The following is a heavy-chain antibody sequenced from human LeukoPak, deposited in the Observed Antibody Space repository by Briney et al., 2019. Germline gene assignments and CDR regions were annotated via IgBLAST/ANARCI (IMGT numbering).Heavy chain of an antibody. J-gene: IGHJ4*02. CDR3: ARGSTDYGGNSDFDY. D-gene: IGHD4-23*01. Sequence: PSETLSLTCAVYGGSFSGYYWSWIRQPPGKGLEWIGEINHSGGTNYNPSLKSRVTISVDTSKNQFSLKLSSVTAADTAVYYCARGSTDYGGNSDFDYWGQGTLVTVSS. CDR1: GGSFSGYY. CDR2: INHSGGT. V-gene: IGHV4-34*01.